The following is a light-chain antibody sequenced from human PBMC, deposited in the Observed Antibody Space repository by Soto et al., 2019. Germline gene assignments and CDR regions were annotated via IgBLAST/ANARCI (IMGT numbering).Light chain of an antibody. J-gene: IGKJ2*01. V-gene: IGKV3-20*01. Sequence: DIVLTQSPGTLSLSPGERATLSCRASQSVRSNYLAWYQQKPGQAPRLLIYGASSRATGIPDRFSGTGSGTDFTLPISRLEREDFAVYYCQEYGGSPYTFGQGTKLEIK. CDR3: QEYGGSPYT. CDR1: QSVRSNY. CDR2: GAS.